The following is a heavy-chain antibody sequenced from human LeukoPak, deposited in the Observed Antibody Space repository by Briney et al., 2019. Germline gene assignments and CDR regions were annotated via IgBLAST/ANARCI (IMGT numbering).Heavy chain of an antibody. CDR2: IYSGGST. CDR3: ARGGSYLSAFDI. J-gene: IGHJ3*02. D-gene: IGHD1-26*01. Sequence: GGSLRLSCAASGFIFSSYSMNWVRQAPGKVLEWVSIIYSGGSTFYADSVKGRFTISRDNSKNTLYLQMNSLRAEDTAVYYCARGGSYLSAFDIWGQGTMVTVSS. V-gene: IGHV3-53*01. CDR1: GFIFSSYS.